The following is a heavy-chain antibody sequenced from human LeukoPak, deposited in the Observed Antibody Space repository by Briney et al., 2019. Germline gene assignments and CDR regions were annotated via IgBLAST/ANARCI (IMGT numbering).Heavy chain of an antibody. CDR2: IYYSGST. V-gene: IGHV4-31*03. D-gene: IGHD3-10*01. CDR3: ARDRHYASGLGEQDY. J-gene: IGHJ4*02. CDR1: GGSISSGGYY. Sequence: SETLSLTCTVSGGSISSGGYYWSWIRQHPGKGLEWIGYIYYSGSTYYNPSLKSRVTISVDTSKNQFSLKLSSVTAADTAVYYCARDRHYASGLGEQDYWGQGTLVTVSS.